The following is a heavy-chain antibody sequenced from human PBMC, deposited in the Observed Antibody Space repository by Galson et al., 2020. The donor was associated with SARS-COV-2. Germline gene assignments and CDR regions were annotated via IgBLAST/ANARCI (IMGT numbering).Heavy chain of an antibody. Sequence: GESLKISCAASGFTFSSYGMHWVRQAPGKGLEWVAFIWYDGSNKYYADSVKGRFTISRDNSKNTLYLQMNSLRAEDTAVYYCASSLLGDYFDYWGQGTLVTVSS. J-gene: IGHJ4*02. V-gene: IGHV3-33*01. CDR1: GFTFSSYG. CDR2: IWYDGSNK. D-gene: IGHD7-27*01. CDR3: ASSLLGDYFDY.